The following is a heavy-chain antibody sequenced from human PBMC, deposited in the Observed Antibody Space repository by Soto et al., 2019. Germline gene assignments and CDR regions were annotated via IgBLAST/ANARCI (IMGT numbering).Heavy chain of an antibody. CDR2: IKQDGSEK. CDR3: AKADGEQWLVPHLDN. CDR1: GFTFSSFW. V-gene: IGHV3-7*03. D-gene: IGHD6-19*01. J-gene: IGHJ4*02. Sequence: EVQLVESGGGLVQLGGSRRLSCAASGFTFSSFWMTWVRQAPGKGLEWVANIKQDGSEKYYVDSVKGRFTISRDNARNSLFLEMNSLRVEDTAQYYCAKADGEQWLVPHLDNWGQGTLVTVS.